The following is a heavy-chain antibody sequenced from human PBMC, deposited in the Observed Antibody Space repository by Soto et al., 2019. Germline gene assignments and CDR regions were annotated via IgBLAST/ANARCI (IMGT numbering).Heavy chain of an antibody. CDR3: AKDYGMKALPHYFDY. CDR2: ISWDVGSS. Sequence: PGGSLRLSCAASGFTLDDYTMHWVRQAPGKGLEKVSLISWDVGSSYYADSVKGRFTISRDNSKNSLYLQMNSLRTEDTALYYCAKDYGMKALPHYFDYWGQGTLVTVS. D-gene: IGHD1-26*01. CDR1: GFTLDDYT. V-gene: IGHV3-43*01. J-gene: IGHJ4*02.